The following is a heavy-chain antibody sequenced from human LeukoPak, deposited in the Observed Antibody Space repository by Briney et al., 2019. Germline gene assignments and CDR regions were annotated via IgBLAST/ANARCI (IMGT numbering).Heavy chain of an antibody. D-gene: IGHD1-1*01. CDR3: SKKGQADNDGKPD. J-gene: IGHJ4*02. Sequence: GGSLRLSCAASGFTVSSNFMSWVRQAPGKGLEWVSVIYGGGSTYYADSVKGRFTISRDTSKNTLYLQMNSLRAEDTAVYYCSKKGQADNDGKPDWGQGTLVTVSS. CDR2: IYGGGST. V-gene: IGHV3-53*01. CDR1: GFTVSSNF.